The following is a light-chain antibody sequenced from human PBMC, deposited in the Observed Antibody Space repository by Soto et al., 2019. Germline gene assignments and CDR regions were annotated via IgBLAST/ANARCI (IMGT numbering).Light chain of an antibody. CDR1: SSDVGYYDY. CDR3: SSYAGSYNFV. J-gene: IGLJ1*01. Sequence: QSVLTQPPSASGFPGQSVTISCTGTSSDVGYYDYVSWYQQHPGKAPKLVIYEVTKRPSGVPDRVSASKSGNTASLTVSGLRAEDEADYYCSSYAGSYNFVFGSGTKVTVL. V-gene: IGLV2-8*01. CDR2: EVT.